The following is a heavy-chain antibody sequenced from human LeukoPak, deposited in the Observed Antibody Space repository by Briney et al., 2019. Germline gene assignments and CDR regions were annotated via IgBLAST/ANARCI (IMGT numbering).Heavy chain of an antibody. D-gene: IGHD5-18*01. J-gene: IGHJ4*02. CDR3: AKVSGYSYGPFDY. Sequence: GRSLRLSCAASGFTFSSYGMHWVRQAPGKGLEWVAVIWYDGSNKYYADSVKGRFTISRNNSKNTLYLQMNSLRAEDTAVYYCAKVSGYSYGPFDYWGQGTLVNVSS. CDR2: IWYDGSNK. CDR1: GFTFSSYG. V-gene: IGHV3-33*06.